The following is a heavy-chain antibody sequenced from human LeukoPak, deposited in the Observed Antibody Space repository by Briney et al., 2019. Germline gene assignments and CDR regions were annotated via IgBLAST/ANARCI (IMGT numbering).Heavy chain of an antibody. D-gene: IGHD1-1*01. CDR2: IIPILNTT. Sequence: SVKVSCKASADTFSNYPISWVRQAPGRGLEWMGGIIPILNTTNYAQKFQGRVTINADKSTNSAYMELSSLRSEDTAVCYCAREAGTTFRTTTFDSWGQGTRVTVSS. V-gene: IGHV1-69*10. J-gene: IGHJ4*02. CDR1: ADTFSNYP. CDR3: AREAGTTFRTTTFDS.